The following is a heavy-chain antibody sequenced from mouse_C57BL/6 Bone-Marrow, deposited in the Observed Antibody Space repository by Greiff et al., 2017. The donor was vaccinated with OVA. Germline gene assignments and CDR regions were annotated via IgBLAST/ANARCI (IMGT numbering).Heavy chain of an antibody. J-gene: IGHJ2*01. V-gene: IGHV5-4*03. Sequence: DVMLVESGGGLVKPGGSLKLSCAASGFTFSSYAMSWVRQTPEKRLEWVATISDGGSYTYYPDNVKGRFTISRGNAKNNLYLQMSHLKSEDTAMYYCASYYYGSSYFDYWGQGTTLTVSS. CDR2: ISDGGSYT. D-gene: IGHD1-1*01. CDR3: ASYYYGSSYFDY. CDR1: GFTFSSYA.